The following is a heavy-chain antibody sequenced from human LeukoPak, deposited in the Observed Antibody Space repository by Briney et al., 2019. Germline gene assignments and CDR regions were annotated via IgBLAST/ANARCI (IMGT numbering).Heavy chain of an antibody. CDR1: GGSISSGGYY. V-gene: IGHV4-30-2*01. CDR2: IYHSGST. CDR3: ASRYGSGSYRLYYFDY. J-gene: IGHJ4*02. Sequence: SQTLSLTCTVSGGSISSGGYYWSWIRQPPGKGLEWIGYIYHSGSTYYNPSLKSRVTISVDRSKNQFSLKLSSVTAADTAVYYCASRYGSGSYRLYYFDYWGQGTLVTVSS. D-gene: IGHD3-10*01.